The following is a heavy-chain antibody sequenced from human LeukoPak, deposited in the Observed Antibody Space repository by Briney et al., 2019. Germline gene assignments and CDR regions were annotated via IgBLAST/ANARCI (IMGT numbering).Heavy chain of an antibody. CDR3: GTSRSRTSGFDY. CDR1: GFTVSSNY. V-gene: IGHV3-53*01. Sequence: GGSLRLSCAASGFTVSSNYMNWVCQAPGKGLEWVSVIYNDGGTYYADSVKGRFTISRDNSKNTLYLQMNSLRAEDTAVYYCGTSRSRTSGFDYWGQGTLVTVSS. D-gene: IGHD2-8*02. J-gene: IGHJ4*02. CDR2: IYNDGGT.